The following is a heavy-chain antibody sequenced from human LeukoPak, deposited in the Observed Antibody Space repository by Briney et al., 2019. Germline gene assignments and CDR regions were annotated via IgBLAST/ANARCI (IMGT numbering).Heavy chain of an antibody. CDR2: INIDGGST. J-gene: IGHJ3*02. D-gene: IGHD6-13*01. CDR1: GFTFSGYW. V-gene: IGHV3-74*01. CDR3: ARVYRIAIDGLDAFDI. Sequence: PGGSLRLSCAASGFTFSGYWMHWVRQAPGKGLVWVSHINIDGGSTSYADSVKGRFTISRDNAKSTLYLQMNSLRAEDTAVYYCARVYRIAIDGLDAFDIWGQGTMVTVSS.